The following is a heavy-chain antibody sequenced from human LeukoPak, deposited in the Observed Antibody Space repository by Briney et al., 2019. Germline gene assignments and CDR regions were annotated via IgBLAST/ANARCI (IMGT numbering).Heavy chain of an antibody. Sequence: PGGSLRLSCEVSGLSFSTYGMYWVRQAPGKELESVAVISYDGSKTYYADSVKGRSTISRDNPKNTVYLQLNSLRAEDTAVYYCARLPPSVFGVGTGDFDYWGQGTLVTVSS. V-gene: IGHV3-30*03. CDR3: ARLPPSVFGVGTGDFDY. CDR1: GLSFSTYG. J-gene: IGHJ4*02. D-gene: IGHD2-8*02. CDR2: ISYDGSKT.